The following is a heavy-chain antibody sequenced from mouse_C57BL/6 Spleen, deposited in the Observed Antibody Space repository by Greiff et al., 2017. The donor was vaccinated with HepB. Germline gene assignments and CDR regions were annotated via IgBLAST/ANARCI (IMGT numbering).Heavy chain of an antibody. CDR3: ARHSWYFDV. Sequence: VKLQESGAELVRPGTSVKVSCKASGYAFTNYLIEWVKQRPGQGLEWIGVINPGSGGTNYNEKFKGKATLTADKSSSTAYMQLSSLTSEDSAVYFCARHSWYFDVWGTGTTVTVSS. CDR2: INPGSGGT. J-gene: IGHJ1*03. V-gene: IGHV1-54*01. CDR1: GYAFTNYL.